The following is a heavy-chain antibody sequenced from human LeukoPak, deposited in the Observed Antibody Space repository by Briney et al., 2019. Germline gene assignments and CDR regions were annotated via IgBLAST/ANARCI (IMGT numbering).Heavy chain of an antibody. CDR1: GGSISSSSYY. CDR3: ARPASSGSYHPFDY. J-gene: IGHJ4*02. D-gene: IGHD1-26*01. CDR2: IYYSGST. Sequence: PSETLSLTCSVSGGSISSSSYYWGWIRQPPGKGLEWIGSIYYSGSTYYNPSLKSRVTISVDTSKNQFSLKLSSVTAADTAVYYCARPASSGSYHPFDYWGQGTLVTVSS. V-gene: IGHV4-39*01.